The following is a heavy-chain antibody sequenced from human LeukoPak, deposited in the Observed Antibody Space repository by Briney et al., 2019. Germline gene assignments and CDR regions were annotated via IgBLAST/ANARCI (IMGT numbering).Heavy chain of an antibody. J-gene: IGHJ4*02. CDR3: ARGRPHGNDY. V-gene: IGHV3-7*01. D-gene: IGHD4-23*01. Sequence: GGSLRLSCAASGFTFSSSWMHWVRQSPGKGLEWVANIRQDGSERYYVDSVKGRFTISRDNAKNSLYLQMDSLRAEDTAVYYCARGRPHGNDYWGQGTLVTVSS. CDR1: GFTFSSSW. CDR2: IRQDGSER.